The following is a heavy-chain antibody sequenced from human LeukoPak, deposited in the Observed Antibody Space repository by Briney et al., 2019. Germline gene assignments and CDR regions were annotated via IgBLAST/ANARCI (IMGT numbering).Heavy chain of an antibody. CDR2: ITSSGTTI. Sequence: PGGSLRLSCAASGFTFSSYEMNWVRQAPGKGLEWVSYITSSGTTIYYADSVKGRFTISRDSAKNSLYLQMNSLRAEDTAVYYCARASYCGGDCSTGRYSDLWGRGTLVTVSS. CDR3: ARASYCGGDCSTGRYSDL. V-gene: IGHV3-48*03. J-gene: IGHJ2*01. CDR1: GFTFSSYE. D-gene: IGHD2-21*02.